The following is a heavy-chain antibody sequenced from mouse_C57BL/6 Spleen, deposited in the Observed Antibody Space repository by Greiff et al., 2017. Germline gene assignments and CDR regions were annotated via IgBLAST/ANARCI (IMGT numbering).Heavy chain of an antibody. CDR3: ARNWDEGWFAY. V-gene: IGHV1-18*01. Sequence: VQLQQSGPELVKPGASVKIPCKASGYTFTDYNMDWVKQSHGKSLEWIGDINPNNGGTIYNQKFKGKATLTVDKSSSTAYMELRSLTSEDTAVYYGARNWDEGWFAYWGQGTLVTVSA. CDR1: GYTFTDYN. CDR2: INPNNGGT. D-gene: IGHD4-1*01. J-gene: IGHJ3*01.